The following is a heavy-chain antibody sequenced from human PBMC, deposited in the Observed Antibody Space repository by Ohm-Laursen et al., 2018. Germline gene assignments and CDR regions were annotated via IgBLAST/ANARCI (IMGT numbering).Heavy chain of an antibody. J-gene: IGHJ3*02. Sequence: GTLSLTCTVSGGSISSSSYYWGWIRQPPGKGLEWIGSIYYSGSTYYNPSLKSRFPISVATSKNKFSLKLSSVTAADTAVYYCARRLLYDSSGYYPFDIWGQGTMVTVSS. CDR2: IYYSGST. CDR1: GGSISSSSYY. D-gene: IGHD3-22*01. CDR3: ARRLLYDSSGYYPFDI. V-gene: IGHV4-39*01.